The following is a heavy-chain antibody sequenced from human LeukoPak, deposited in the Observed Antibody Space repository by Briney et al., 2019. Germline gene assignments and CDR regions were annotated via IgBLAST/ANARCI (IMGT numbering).Heavy chain of an antibody. CDR3: ARVYYYDSSGFFPRPHAFDI. CDR2: IYYSGST. CDR1: GGSISSYD. D-gene: IGHD3-22*01. J-gene: IGHJ3*02. V-gene: IGHV4-59*08. Sequence: SETLSLTCTVSGGSISSYDWSWIRQPPGKGLEWIGYIYYSGSTNYNPSLKSRVTISVDTSKNQFSLKLSSVTAADTAVYYCARVYYYDSSGFFPRPHAFDIWGQGTMVTVSS.